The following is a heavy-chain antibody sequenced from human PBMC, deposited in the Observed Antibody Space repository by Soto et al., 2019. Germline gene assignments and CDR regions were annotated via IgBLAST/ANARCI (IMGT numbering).Heavy chain of an antibody. CDR3: AKGTLLEWLLSPSDFDY. J-gene: IGHJ4*02. CDR2: ISGSGGST. D-gene: IGHD3-3*01. CDR1: GFTFSSYA. Sequence: GGSLRLSCAASGFTFSSYAMSWVRQAPGKGLEWVSAISGSGGSTSYADSVKGRFTISRDNSKNTLYLQMNSLRAEDTAVYYCAKGTLLEWLLSPSDFDYWGQGTLVTVSS. V-gene: IGHV3-23*01.